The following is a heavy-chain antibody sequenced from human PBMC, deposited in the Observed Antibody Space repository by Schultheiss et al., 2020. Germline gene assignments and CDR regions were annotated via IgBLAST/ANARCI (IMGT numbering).Heavy chain of an antibody. Sequence: GGSLRLSCAASGFTFSDYYMSWIRQAPGKGLEWVSYISSSSSYTNYADSVKGRFTISRDNAKNSLYLQMNSLRAEDTAVYYCARRYSSSWYYGMDVWGQGTTVTVSS. CDR2: ISSSSSYT. CDR3: ARRYSSSWYYGMDV. CDR1: GFTFSDYY. D-gene: IGHD6-13*01. J-gene: IGHJ6*02. V-gene: IGHV3-11*03.